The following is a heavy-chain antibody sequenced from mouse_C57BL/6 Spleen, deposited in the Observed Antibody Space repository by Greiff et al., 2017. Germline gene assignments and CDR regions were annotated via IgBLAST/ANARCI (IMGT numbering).Heavy chain of an antibody. CDR1: GYNFTSYW. D-gene: IGHD4-1*01. CDR3: AREVNWVDY. J-gene: IGHJ2*01. CDR2: IDPSDSET. V-gene: IGHV1-52*01. Sequence: VQLQQPGTELVRPGSSVKLSCKASGYNFTSYWMHWVKQRPIQGLEWIGNIDPSDSETHYNQKFKDKATLTVDKSSSTAYMQISSLTSEDSAVYYCAREVNWVDYWGQGTTLTVSS.